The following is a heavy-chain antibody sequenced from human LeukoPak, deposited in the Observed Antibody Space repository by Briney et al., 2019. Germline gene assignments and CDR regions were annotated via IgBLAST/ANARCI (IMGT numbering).Heavy chain of an antibody. Sequence: PGRSLRLSCAASGFTFSSHDMHWVRQAPGKGLEWVAFISYDGGKKDYADSVKGRFTISRDISRNTLYLQMNSLRSEDTAVYYCARDQALLAHYYGSGSYQTGELFDYWGQGTLVTVSS. V-gene: IGHV3-30*03. D-gene: IGHD3-10*01. CDR2: ISYDGGKK. CDR3: ARDQALLAHYYGSGSYQTGELFDY. J-gene: IGHJ4*02. CDR1: GFTFSSHD.